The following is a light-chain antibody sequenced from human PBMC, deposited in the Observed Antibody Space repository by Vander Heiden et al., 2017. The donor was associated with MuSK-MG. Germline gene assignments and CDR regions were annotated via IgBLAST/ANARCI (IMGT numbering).Light chain of an antibody. CDR1: TSDIGGYNY. Sequence: SALTQPPSASGSPGQSVTISCTGTTSDIGGYNYVSWYQKRPGKAPQLIIYEFAMRPSGVPDRFSGSKSGNMASLTVSGLQAEDEAEYFCSSDAERNTLVFGGGTKLTVL. J-gene: IGLJ3*02. V-gene: IGLV2-8*01. CDR3: SSDAERNTLV. CDR2: EFA.